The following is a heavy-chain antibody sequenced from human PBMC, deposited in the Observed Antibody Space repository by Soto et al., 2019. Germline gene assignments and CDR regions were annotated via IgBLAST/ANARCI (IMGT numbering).Heavy chain of an antibody. V-gene: IGHV1-2*04. CDR1: GYTFTGYY. Sequence: ASVKVSCKASGYTFTGYYMHWVRQAPGQGLERMGWINPNSGGTNYAQKFQGWVTMTRDTSISTAYMELSRLRSDDTAVYYCVRDGLYCSSTSCHAYYYYMDVWGKGTTVTVSS. D-gene: IGHD2-2*01. CDR2: INPNSGGT. J-gene: IGHJ6*03. CDR3: VRDGLYCSSTSCHAYYYYMDV.